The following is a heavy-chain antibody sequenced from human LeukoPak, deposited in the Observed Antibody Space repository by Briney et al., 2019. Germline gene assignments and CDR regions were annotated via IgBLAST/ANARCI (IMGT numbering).Heavy chain of an antibody. CDR1: GFTFSSYW. D-gene: IGHD3-16*02. V-gene: IGHV3-7*01. J-gene: IGHJ4*02. CDR3: ARDVPGSYRYFDY. Sequence: PGGSLRLSCAASGFTFSSYWMSWVRQAPGKGLEWVANIKQDGSEKYYVDSVKGRFTIFRDNAKNSLYLQMNSLRAEDTAVYYCARDVPGSYRYFDYWGQGTLVTVSS. CDR2: IKQDGSEK.